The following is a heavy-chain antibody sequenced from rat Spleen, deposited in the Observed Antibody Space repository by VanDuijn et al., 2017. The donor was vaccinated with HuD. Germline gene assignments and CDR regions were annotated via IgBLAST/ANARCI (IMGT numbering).Heavy chain of an antibody. J-gene: IGHJ1*01. Sequence: EVQLVESGGGLVQPGRSLKLSCAASGFTFSNYGMAWVRQAPTKGLEWVATISYDGSSTYYRNPVKGRFPISRDNAKSTLYLQIDSLRSDDTATYYCARHVPEYWYFDFWGPGTMVTVSS. CDR3: ARHVPEYWYFDF. CDR1: GFTFSNYG. D-gene: IGHD1-4*01. CDR2: ISYDGSST. V-gene: IGHV5-29*01.